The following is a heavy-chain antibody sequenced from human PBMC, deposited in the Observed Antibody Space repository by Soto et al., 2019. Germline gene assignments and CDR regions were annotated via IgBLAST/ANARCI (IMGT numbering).Heavy chain of an antibody. CDR1: GGSISSGGYY. J-gene: IGHJ5*02. D-gene: IGHD2-2*01. CDR3: ARAPAVVPAAEMINWFDP. V-gene: IGHV4-31*03. Sequence: SETLSLTCTVSGGSISSGGYYWSWIRQHPGKGLEWIGYIYYSGSTYYNPSLKSRVTISVDTSKNQFSLKLSSVTAADTAVYYCARAPAVVPAAEMINWFDPWRQGTLVTVSS. CDR2: IYYSGST.